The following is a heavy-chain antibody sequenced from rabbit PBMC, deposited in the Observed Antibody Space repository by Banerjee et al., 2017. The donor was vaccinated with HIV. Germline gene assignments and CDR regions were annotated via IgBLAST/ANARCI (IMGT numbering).Heavy chain of an antibody. CDR2: INTGSGST. CDR1: GFSLSSSYN. V-gene: IGHV1S40*01. Sequence: EESGGDLVKPGASLTLTCTASGFSLSSSYNMCWVRQAPGKGLEWIGCINTGSGSTWYASWAKGRFTVSKTSSTTVTLQMTSLTAADTATYFCARNAYGYAGYDLWGPGTLVTVS. J-gene: IGHJ4*01. D-gene: IGHD6-1*01. CDR3: ARNAYGYAGYDL.